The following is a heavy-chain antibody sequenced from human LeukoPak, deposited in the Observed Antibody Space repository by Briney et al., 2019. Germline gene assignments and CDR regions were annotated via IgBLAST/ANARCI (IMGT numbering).Heavy chain of an antibody. J-gene: IGHJ4*02. CDR1: GGSISSSSYY. CDR3: ARGPSGYHNT. V-gene: IGHV4-39*07. D-gene: IGHD5-12*01. CDR2: IYYSGST. Sequence: PSETLSLTCTVSGGSISSSSYYLGWIRQPPGKGLEWIGSIYYSGSTYYNPSLKSRVTISGDTSKNRFSLKLSSVTAEDTAVYYCARGPSGYHNTGGQGTLVTVSS.